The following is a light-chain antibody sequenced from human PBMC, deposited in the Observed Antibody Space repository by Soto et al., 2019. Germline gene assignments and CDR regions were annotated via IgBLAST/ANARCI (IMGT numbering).Light chain of an antibody. CDR1: QSISSY. CDR2: AAS. Sequence: DIQMTQSPSSLSASVGDRITINCRARQSISSYLNWYQQKPGKAPKLLIYAASSLQSGVPSRFSGSGSGTDFTLTISSLQPEDFATYYCQQSYSTPLTFGGGTKVDIK. CDR3: QQSYSTPLT. J-gene: IGKJ4*01. V-gene: IGKV1-39*01.